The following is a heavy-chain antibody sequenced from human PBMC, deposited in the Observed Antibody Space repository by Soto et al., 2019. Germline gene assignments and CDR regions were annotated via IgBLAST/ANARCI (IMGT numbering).Heavy chain of an antibody. CDR2: SHHSGST. J-gene: IGHJ3*01. V-gene: IGHV4-30-2*01. CDR1: GGSISSGGYS. Sequence: SETLSLTCAVSGGSISSGGYSWSWIRQPPGKGLEWIGYSHHSGSTYYNPSLKSRVTTSVDKSNNQFSLKLISVTAADTAMYYSARGYAFDFWAQGTMVTV. CDR3: ARGYAFDF.